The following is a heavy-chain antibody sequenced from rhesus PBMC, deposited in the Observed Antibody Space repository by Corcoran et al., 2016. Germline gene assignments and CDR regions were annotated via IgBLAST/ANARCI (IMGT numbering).Heavy chain of an antibody. CDR1: GFSFSDYY. CDR2: VSDTGGSK. Sequence: EVQLVESGGGLAKPGGSLRLSCAASGFSFSDYYMYWVHQAPGKGLEWVSGVSDTGGSKYYADSVKGRVTISRENAKNTLYLQMDSLRAEDTAVYYCARVAQAYSSGWYGDYWGQGVLVTVSS. D-gene: IGHD6-31*01. CDR3: ARVAQAYSSGWYGDY. J-gene: IGHJ4*01. V-gene: IGHV3S18*01.